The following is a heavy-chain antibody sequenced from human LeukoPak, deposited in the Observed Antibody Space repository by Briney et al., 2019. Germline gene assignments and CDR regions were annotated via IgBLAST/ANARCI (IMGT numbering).Heavy chain of an antibody. CDR1: GFSLSTRGMC. CDR3: SSNYYDSSGGDY. CDR2: IDWDDDK. V-gene: IGHV2-70*11. D-gene: IGHD3-22*01. Sequence: SGPALVKPTQTLTLTCTFSGFSLSTRGMCVSWIRQPPGKALEWLARIDWDDDKYYSTSLKTRLTISKDTSKNQVVLTMTNMDPVDTATYYCSSNYYDSSGGDYWGQGTLVTVSS. J-gene: IGHJ4*02.